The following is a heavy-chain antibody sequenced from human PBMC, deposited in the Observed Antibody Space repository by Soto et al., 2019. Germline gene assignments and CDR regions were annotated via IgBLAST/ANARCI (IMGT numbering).Heavy chain of an antibody. D-gene: IGHD2-2*03. J-gene: IGHJ6*02. Sequence: ASVKVSCKASGYTFTSYGISWVRQAPGQGLEWMGWISAYNGNTNYAQKLQGRVTMTTDTSTSTAYMELRSLRSDDTAVYYCARVDIVLVPAATIPYYYYGMDVWG. CDR2: ISAYNGNT. CDR3: ARVDIVLVPAATIPYYYYGMDV. CDR1: GYTFTSYG. V-gene: IGHV1-18*01.